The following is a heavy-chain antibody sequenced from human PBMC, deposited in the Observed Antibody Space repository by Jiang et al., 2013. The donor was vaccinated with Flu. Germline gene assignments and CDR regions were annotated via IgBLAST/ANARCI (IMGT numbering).Heavy chain of an antibody. CDR3: AREPGIAAAGPFY. J-gene: IGHJ4*02. Sequence: SGAEVKKPGSSVKVSCKASGGTFSSYAISWVRQAPGQGLEWMGRIIPILGIANYAQKFQGRVTITADKSTSTAYMELSSLRSEDTAVYYCAREPGIAAAGPFYWGQGTLVTVSS. D-gene: IGHD6-13*01. CDR1: GGTFSSYA. CDR2: IIPILGIA. V-gene: IGHV1-69*04.